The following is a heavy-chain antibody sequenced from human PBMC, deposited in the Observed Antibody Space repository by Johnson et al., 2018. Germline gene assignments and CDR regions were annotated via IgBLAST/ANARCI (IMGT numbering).Heavy chain of an antibody. D-gene: IGHD2-2*02. V-gene: IGHV3-30*18. J-gene: IGHJ2*01. CDR3: AKPFLDENWSSSCCYTRGAWYFDL. CDR2: ISYDGSNK. CDR1: GFTFTYFG. Sequence: VQLVETGGGVVQPGRSLRLSCEASGFTFTYFGMHWVRQAPGKGLEWVAVISYDGSNKYHADSVKGRFSISRDNSKYTLYLQMNSLRVEGTAVYYCAKPFLDENWSSSCCYTRGAWYFDLWGRGTLFPVS.